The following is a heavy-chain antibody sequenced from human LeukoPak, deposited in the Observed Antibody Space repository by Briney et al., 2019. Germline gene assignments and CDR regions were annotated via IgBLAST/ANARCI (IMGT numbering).Heavy chain of an antibody. CDR3: ARAVPYIVVVPAAGSFDY. Sequence: ASVKVSCKASGYTFTGYYMHWVRQAPGQGLEWMGWINPNSGGTNYAQKFQGRVTMTRDTSISTAYMELSRLRSDDTAVYYCARAVPYIVVVPAAGSFDYWGQGTLVTVSS. CDR2: INPNSGGT. V-gene: IGHV1-2*02. J-gene: IGHJ4*02. D-gene: IGHD2-2*01. CDR1: GYTFTGYY.